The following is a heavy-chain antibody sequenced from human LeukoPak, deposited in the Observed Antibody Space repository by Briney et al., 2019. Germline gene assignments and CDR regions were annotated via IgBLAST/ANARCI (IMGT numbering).Heavy chain of an antibody. CDR2: ISWNSGSI. J-gene: IGHJ5*02. CDR3: ARIPCSGGSCYLNWFDP. V-gene: IGHV3-9*01. Sequence: GGSLRLSCAASGFTFDDYAMHWVRQAPGKGLEWVSGISWNSGSIGYADSVKGRFTISRYNAKNSLYLQMNSLRAEDTAVYYCARIPCSGGSCYLNWFDPWGQGTLVTVSS. CDR1: GFTFDDYA. D-gene: IGHD2-15*01.